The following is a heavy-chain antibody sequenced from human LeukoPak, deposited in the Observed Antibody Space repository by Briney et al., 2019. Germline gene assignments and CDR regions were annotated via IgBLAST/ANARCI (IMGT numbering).Heavy chain of an antibody. Sequence: PGGSLRLSCAASGFTFSSYAMSWVRQAPGKGLEWVSAISGSGGRPYYADSVKGRFTISRDNSKNTLYLQMNSLRAEDTAVYYCAKDRAYGDYARVGPFDYWGQGTLVTVSS. CDR1: GFTFSSYA. D-gene: IGHD4-17*01. CDR3: AKDRAYGDYARVGPFDY. V-gene: IGHV3-23*01. CDR2: ISGSGGRP. J-gene: IGHJ4*02.